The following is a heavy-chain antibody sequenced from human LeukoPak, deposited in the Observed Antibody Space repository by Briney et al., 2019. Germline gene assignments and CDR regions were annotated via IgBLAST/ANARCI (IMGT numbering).Heavy chain of an antibody. D-gene: IGHD3-22*01. Sequence: GGSLRLSCAASGFTFSSYSMNWVRQAPGKGLEWVSSISSGSTYIYYADSVKGRFTISRDNAKNSVYLQMNSLRAEDTAVYYCARDFHRRLYDSSGYYIYWGQGTLVTVSS. CDR3: ARDFHRRLYDSSGYYIY. CDR2: ISSGSTYI. J-gene: IGHJ4*02. CDR1: GFTFSSYS. V-gene: IGHV3-21*01.